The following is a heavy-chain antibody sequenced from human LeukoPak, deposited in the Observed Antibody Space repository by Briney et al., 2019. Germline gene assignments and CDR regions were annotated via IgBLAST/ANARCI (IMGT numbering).Heavy chain of an antibody. V-gene: IGHV3-11*04. CDR1: GFTFSDYY. D-gene: IGHD6-19*01. Sequence: PGGSLRLFCAASGFTFSDYYMSWIRQAPGKGLEWVSYISSSGNTKYYADSLKGRFTISRDNAKNSLSLQMNSLRAEDTAVYYCARDGGSAWFFRYWGQGTLVTVSS. CDR2: ISSSGNTK. J-gene: IGHJ4*02. CDR3: ARDGGSAWFFRY.